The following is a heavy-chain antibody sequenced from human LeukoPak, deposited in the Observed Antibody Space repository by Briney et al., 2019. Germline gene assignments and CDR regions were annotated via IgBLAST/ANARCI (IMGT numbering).Heavy chain of an antibody. V-gene: IGHV3-15*01. CDR3: ARAYDSSSWSWDAFHI. CDR2: IKTKSEGGTT. Sequence: GGSLRLSCTASGFTFSNAGMNWVRQAPGKGLEWVGRIKTKSEGGTTDYAAPAKGRFTISRDNAKNSLYLQLNSLRAEDTAVYYCARAYDSSSWSWDAFHIWGQGTMVTVSS. CDR1: GFTFSNAG. J-gene: IGHJ3*02. D-gene: IGHD6-13*01.